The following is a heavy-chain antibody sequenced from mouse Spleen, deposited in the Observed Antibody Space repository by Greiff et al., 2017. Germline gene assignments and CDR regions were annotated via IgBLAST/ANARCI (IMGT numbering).Heavy chain of an antibody. V-gene: IGHV1S127*01. CDR2: IDPSDSYT. CDR1: GYTFTSYW. J-gene: IGHJ2*01. D-gene: IGHD2-4*01. CDR3: TRRDHDYQEFDY. Sequence: QVQLQQPGAELVKPGASVKMSCKASGYTFTSYWMHWVKQRPGQGLEWIGVIDPSDSYTSYNQKFKGKATLTVDTSSSTAYMQLSSLTSEDSAVYYCTRRDHDYQEFDYWGQGTTLTVSS.